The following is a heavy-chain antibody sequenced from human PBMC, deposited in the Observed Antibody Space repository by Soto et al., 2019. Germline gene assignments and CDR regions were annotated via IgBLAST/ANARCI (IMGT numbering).Heavy chain of an antibody. D-gene: IGHD3-22*01. V-gene: IGHV3-15*01. J-gene: IGHJ4*02. CDR2: IKSKPNGGTT. Sequence: GSLRLSCTASGFTFSNAWMNWVRQAPGKGLEWVGRIKSKPNGGTTDYAAVVKGRFTVSRDDSKNTVFLQMNGLQIEDTAVYYCSTGGYYFDYWGQGXLVTVSS. CDR3: STGGYYFDY. CDR1: GFTFSNAW.